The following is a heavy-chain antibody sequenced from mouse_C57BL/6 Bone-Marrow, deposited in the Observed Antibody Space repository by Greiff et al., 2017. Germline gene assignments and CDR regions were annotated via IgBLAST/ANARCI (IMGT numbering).Heavy chain of an antibody. CDR3: NGNYFYYAMDY. Sequence: EVKLQESGAELVRPGSSVKMSCKTSGYTFTSYGINWVKQRPGQGLEWIGYIYIGNGYTEYNEKFKGKATLTSDTSSSTAYMRLSSLTSEDSAIYFCNGNYFYYAMDYWGQGTSVTVSS. V-gene: IGHV1-58*01. CDR2: IYIGNGYT. J-gene: IGHJ4*01. D-gene: IGHD2-1*01. CDR1: GYTFTSYG.